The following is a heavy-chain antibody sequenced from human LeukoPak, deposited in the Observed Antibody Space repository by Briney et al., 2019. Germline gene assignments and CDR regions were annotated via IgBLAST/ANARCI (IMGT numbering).Heavy chain of an antibody. Sequence: WASVKVSCKASGGTFSSYAISWVRQAPGQGLEWMGGIIPIFGTANYAQKFQGRVTITADKSTSTAYMELSSLRSEDTAVYYCARGSSRGPRDAFDFWGQGTMVTLSS. D-gene: IGHD2-15*01. CDR1: GGTFSSYA. CDR2: IIPIFGTA. V-gene: IGHV1-69*06. J-gene: IGHJ3*01. CDR3: ARGSSRGPRDAFDF.